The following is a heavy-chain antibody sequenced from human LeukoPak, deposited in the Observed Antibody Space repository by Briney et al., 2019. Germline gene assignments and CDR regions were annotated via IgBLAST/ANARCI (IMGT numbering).Heavy chain of an antibody. Sequence: GGSLRLSCAPAGFTFSSHAMSWVRQAPGKGLEWVSAISGSGGSTYYADSVKGRFTTSRDNSKNTLYLQMNSLRAEDTAVYYCAINNYYDSSGYYGSLGFSPFDYWGQGTLVTVSS. CDR3: AINNYYDSSGYYGSLGFSPFDY. CDR1: GFTFSSHA. J-gene: IGHJ4*02. D-gene: IGHD3-22*01. V-gene: IGHV3-23*01. CDR2: ISGSGGST.